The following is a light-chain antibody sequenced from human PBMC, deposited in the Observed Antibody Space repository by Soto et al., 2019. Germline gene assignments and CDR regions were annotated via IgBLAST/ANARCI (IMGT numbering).Light chain of an antibody. Sequence: QAVVTQEPSLTVSPGGTVTLTCGSSTGAVTSGHYPYWFQQKPGQAPRTLIYDTSNKHSWTPARFSGSLLGGKGALTLSGAQPEDEAEYYCLLSYIDTRVFGGGTKVTVL. J-gene: IGLJ3*02. CDR2: DTS. V-gene: IGLV7-46*01. CDR1: TGAVTSGHY. CDR3: LLSYIDTRV.